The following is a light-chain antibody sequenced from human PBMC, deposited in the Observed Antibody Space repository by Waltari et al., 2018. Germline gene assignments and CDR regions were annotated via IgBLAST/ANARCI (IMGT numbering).Light chain of an antibody. J-gene: IGLJ2*01. CDR1: SSDVGGHNY. Sequence: QSALTQFASVSGSPGQSITISCTGTSSDVGGHNYVSWYQQHPGKAPKLMIYDVSVRPSGLSTRFSGSKSGNTASLTISGLQAGDEADYYCSSYTTRHTIVFGGGTKVTVL. CDR2: DVS. CDR3: SSYTTRHTIV. V-gene: IGLV2-14*03.